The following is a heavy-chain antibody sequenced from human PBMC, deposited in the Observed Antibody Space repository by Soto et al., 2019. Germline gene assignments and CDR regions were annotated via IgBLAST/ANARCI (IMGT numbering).Heavy chain of an antibody. CDR3: ASLQDVDTAMVNFDY. CDR2: IIPIFGTA. CDR1: GGTFSSYA. J-gene: IGHJ4*02. D-gene: IGHD5-18*01. Sequence: SVKVSCKTSGGTFSSYAISWVRQAPGQGLEWMGGIIPIFGTANYAQKFQGRVTITADESTSTAYMELSSLRSEDTAVYYCASLQDVDTAMVNFDYWGQGTLVTVSS. V-gene: IGHV1-69*13.